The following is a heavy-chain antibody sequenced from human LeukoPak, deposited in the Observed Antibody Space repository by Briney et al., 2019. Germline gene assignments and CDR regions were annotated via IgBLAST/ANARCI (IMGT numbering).Heavy chain of an antibody. V-gene: IGHV3-21*01. CDR1: GFTFTSYS. D-gene: IGHD6-13*01. CDR3: ARGYVAEDGRYYFDY. CDR2: ISSSNKFI. Sequence: NPGGSLRLSCAASGFTFTSYSMNWVRQAPGKGLEWVSSISSSNKFIYYADSVKGRFTISRDNAENSLYLQMNNLRAEDTAIYYCARGYVAEDGRYYFDYWGQGTLVTVSS. J-gene: IGHJ4*02.